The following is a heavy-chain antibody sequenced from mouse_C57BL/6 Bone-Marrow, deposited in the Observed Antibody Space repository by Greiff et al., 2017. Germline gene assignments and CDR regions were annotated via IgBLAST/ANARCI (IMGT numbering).Heavy chain of an antibody. J-gene: IGHJ4*01. CDR1: GFTFSSYA. CDR3: TRPFYGSSYYYAMDY. D-gene: IGHD1-1*01. Sequence: EVKLMESGEGLVKPGGSLKLSCAASGFTFSSYAMSWVRQTPEKRLEWVAYISSGGDYIYYADTVKGRFTISRDNARNTLYLQMSSLKSEDTAMYDCTRPFYGSSYYYAMDYWGQGTSVTVSS. V-gene: IGHV5-9-1*02. CDR2: ISSGGDYI.